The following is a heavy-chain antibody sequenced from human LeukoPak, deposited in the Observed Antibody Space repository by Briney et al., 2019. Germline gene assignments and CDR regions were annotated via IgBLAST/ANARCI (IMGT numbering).Heavy chain of an antibody. J-gene: IGHJ4*02. CDR3: ARCGYSGSYYPFDY. Sequence: KPSETLSLTCAVYGGSFSGYYWSWIRQPPGKGLEWIGEINHSGSTNYNPSLKSRVTISVDTSKNQFSLKLSSVTAVDTAVYYCARCGYSGSYYPFDYWGQGTLVTVSS. CDR1: GGSFSGYY. D-gene: IGHD1-26*01. V-gene: IGHV4-34*01. CDR2: INHSGST.